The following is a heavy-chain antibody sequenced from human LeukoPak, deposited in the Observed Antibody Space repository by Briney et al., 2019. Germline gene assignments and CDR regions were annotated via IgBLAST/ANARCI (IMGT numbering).Heavy chain of an antibody. D-gene: IGHD3-10*01. J-gene: IGHJ6*03. CDR2: IKFHGHET. CDR1: GFNFNNYD. Sequence: GGSLRLSCVASGFNFNNYDLHWVRQAPGKGLEWVAFIKFHGHETFYADSVGGRFTFSRDNSRNTSYLQMNSLRAEDTAVYYCAKTGGDSVLYYYYMDVWGKGTTVTASS. CDR3: AKTGGDSVLYYYYMDV. V-gene: IGHV3-30*02.